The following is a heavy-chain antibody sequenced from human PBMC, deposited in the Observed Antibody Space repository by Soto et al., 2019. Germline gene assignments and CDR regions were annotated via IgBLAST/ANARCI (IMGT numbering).Heavy chain of an antibody. J-gene: IGHJ4*02. CDR2: SSRSGTTI. Sequence: EVLLVESGGGSAQPGGSLRLSCAVSGFTLSRDDINWFRQAPGKGLEWVSYSSRSGTTIYYADSVKGRFSISRDNAKNSLYLQRNSPRAEDTAVYYCGRRSSVPTRFDYWGQGTLVTVSS. CDR1: GFTLSRDD. CDR3: GRRSSVPTRFDY. V-gene: IGHV3-48*03. D-gene: IGHD4-17*01.